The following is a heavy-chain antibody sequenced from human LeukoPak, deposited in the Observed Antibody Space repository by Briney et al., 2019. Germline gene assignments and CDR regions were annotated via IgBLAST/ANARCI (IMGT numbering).Heavy chain of an antibody. CDR3: ARSRSDLWSTHAFDI. CDR1: SGSISSYY. D-gene: IGHD3-3*01. CDR2: IYYSGST. Sequence: SETLSLTCTVSSGSISSYYWSWIRQPPGKGLEWIGYIYYSGSTNYNPSLKSRVTISVDASKNQFSLKLSSVTAADTAVYYCARSRSDLWSTHAFDIWGQGTMVTVSS. J-gene: IGHJ3*02. V-gene: IGHV4-59*01.